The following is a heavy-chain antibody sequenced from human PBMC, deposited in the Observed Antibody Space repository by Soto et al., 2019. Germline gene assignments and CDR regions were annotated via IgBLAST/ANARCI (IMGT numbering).Heavy chain of an antibody. J-gene: IGHJ3*02. CDR2: ISAYNGNT. V-gene: IGHV1-18*01. CDR3: ARALLRPYHAFVI. CDR1: GYTFTSYG. D-gene: IGHD3-22*01. Sequence: ASVKVSCKASGYTFTSYGISWVRQAPGQGLEWMGWISAYNGNTNYAQKLQGRVTMTTDTSTSTAYMELRCLISDDTAVYYWARALLRPYHAFVIWGQGTMVTVSS.